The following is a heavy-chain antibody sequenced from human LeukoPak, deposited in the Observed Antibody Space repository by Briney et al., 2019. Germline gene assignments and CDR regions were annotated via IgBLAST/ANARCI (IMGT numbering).Heavy chain of an antibody. CDR1: GGTFSSYA. CDR2: IIPIFGTA. CDR3: ARGGYSYGYYYYYYMDV. J-gene: IGHJ6*03. Sequence: SVKVSCKASGGTFSSYAISWVRQAPGQGLEWMGGIIPIFGTANYAQKFQGRVTITADKSTSTAYMELSSLRSEDTAVYYCARGGYSYGYYYYYYMDVWGKGTTVTVSS. V-gene: IGHV1-69*06. D-gene: IGHD5-18*01.